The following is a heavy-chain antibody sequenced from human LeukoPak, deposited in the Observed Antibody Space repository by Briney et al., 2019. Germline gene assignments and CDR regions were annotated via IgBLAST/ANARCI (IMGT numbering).Heavy chain of an antibody. D-gene: IGHD2-21*01. CDR2: ISSSSSTI. J-gene: IGHJ4*02. CDR3: ARLLIDY. V-gene: IGHV3-11*04. CDR1: GGSFSGYY. Sequence: LTCAVYGGSFSGYYWSWIRQPPGKGLEWVSYISSSSSTIYYADSVKGRFTISRDNAKNSLYLQMNSLRDEDTAVYYCARLLIDYWGQGTLVTVSS.